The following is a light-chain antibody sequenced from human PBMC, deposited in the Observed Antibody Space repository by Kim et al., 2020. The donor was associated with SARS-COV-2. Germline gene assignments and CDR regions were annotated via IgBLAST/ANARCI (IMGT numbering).Light chain of an antibody. CDR2: KAS. CDR3: QQFHSSLWA. Sequence: ASVEDSVTITCRASQSIGIWLAWYQQKPGKAPKVLVYKASSLERGVPSRFSGTGSGTEFTLTINSLQPDDFATYHCQQFHSSLWAFGQGTKVDIK. J-gene: IGKJ1*01. V-gene: IGKV1-5*03. CDR1: QSIGIW.